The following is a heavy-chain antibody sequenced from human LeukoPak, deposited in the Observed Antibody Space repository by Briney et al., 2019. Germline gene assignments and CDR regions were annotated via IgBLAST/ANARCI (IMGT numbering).Heavy chain of an antibody. Sequence: PPETLSLTCTVSGDSLSSGEYCWGWIRQPAGKGLEWIGRISSSGSTNYNPSLKRRVTISVGTSKNQFSLKLSSVTAADTAVYYCARSLGLGPYYMDVWGKGTTVTISS. CDR3: ARSLGLGPYYMDV. D-gene: IGHD6-19*01. V-gene: IGHV4-61*02. J-gene: IGHJ6*03. CDR2: ISSSGST. CDR1: GDSLSSGEYC.